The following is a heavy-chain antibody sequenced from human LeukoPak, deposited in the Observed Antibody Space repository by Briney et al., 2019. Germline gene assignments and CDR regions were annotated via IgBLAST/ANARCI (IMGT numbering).Heavy chain of an antibody. CDR2: IYYSGST. D-gene: IGHD3-10*01. Sequence: SETLSLTCTVSGGSISSSSYYWGWIRQPPGKGLEWIGSIYYSGSTYYNPSLKSRVTISVDTSKNQFSLKLSSVTAADTAVYYCALGEFLLFDYWGQGTLVTVSS. CDR3: ALGEFLLFDY. CDR1: GGSISSSSYY. J-gene: IGHJ4*02. V-gene: IGHV4-39*07.